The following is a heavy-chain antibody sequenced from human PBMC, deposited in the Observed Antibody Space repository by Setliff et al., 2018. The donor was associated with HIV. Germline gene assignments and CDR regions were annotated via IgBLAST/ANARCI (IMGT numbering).Heavy chain of an antibody. CDR3: AREHISYGDFVVVGAAFDI. Sequence: ASVKVSCKTSGGTFSSYVISWVRQAPGQGPEWMGGINPRGGSTTYAQKLQGRVTMTRDTSTSTVYMELSSLRSEDTAVYYCAREHISYGDFVVVGAAFDIWGQGTMVTVSS. CDR2: INPRGGST. CDR1: GGTFSSYV. D-gene: IGHD2-15*01. J-gene: IGHJ3*02. V-gene: IGHV1-46*01.